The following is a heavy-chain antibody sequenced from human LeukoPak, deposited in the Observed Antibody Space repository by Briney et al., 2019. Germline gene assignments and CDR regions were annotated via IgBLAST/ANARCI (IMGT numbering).Heavy chain of an antibody. CDR1: GFTFSSDS. CDR2: ISSSSSYR. CDR3: ARGGNYDYGDYDVDY. D-gene: IGHD4-17*01. J-gene: IGHJ4*02. Sequence: PGGSLRLSCAASGFTFSSDSMNWVGQAPGTGLEGGSSISSSSSYRDYANSVKSRFTITRDNAKNSLYMQKNSLRAEDTAVYYCARGGNYDYGDYDVDYWGQGTLVTVSS. V-gene: IGHV3-21*01.